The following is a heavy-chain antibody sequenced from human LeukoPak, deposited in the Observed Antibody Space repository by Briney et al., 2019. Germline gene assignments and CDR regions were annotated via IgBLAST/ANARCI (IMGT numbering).Heavy chain of an antibody. CDR3: ARVVGANRDYYYYQMDV. V-gene: IGHV3-30*03. CDR1: GFTFSSYG. Sequence: GGSLRLSCAASGFTFSSYGMHWVRQAPGKGLEWVAVISYDGSNKYYADSVKGRFTISRDNSKNTLYLQMNSLRAEDTAVYYCARVVGANRDYYYYQMDVWGKGTTVTVSS. J-gene: IGHJ6*03. CDR2: ISYDGSNK. D-gene: IGHD1-26*01.